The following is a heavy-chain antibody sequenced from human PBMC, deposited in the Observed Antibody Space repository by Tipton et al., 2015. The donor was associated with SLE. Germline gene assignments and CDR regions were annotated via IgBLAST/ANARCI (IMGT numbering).Heavy chain of an antibody. CDR1: GFTFSNYD. Sequence: GSLRLSCAASGFTFSNYDMHWVRQAPGKGLEWVAFIRYDGSNKYYADSVKGRFTISRDNAKNSLYLQMTSLRADDTVVYYCASRSRYWGQGTLVTVSS. CDR2: IRYDGSNK. V-gene: IGHV3-30*02. CDR3: ASRSRY. J-gene: IGHJ4*02.